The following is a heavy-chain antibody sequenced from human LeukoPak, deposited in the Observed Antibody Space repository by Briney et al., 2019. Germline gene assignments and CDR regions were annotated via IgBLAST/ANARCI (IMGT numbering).Heavy chain of an antibody. D-gene: IGHD3-22*01. CDR2: FYHSWST. V-gene: IGHV4-38-2*02. CDR3: ARRPRRGSSVVVAYDSSVYLHPYYYYMDV. J-gene: IGHJ6*03. CDR1: GYCIRREYY. Sequence: SETLSLTCIVSGYCIRREYYWGWIRQPPGKGLEWIGSFYHSWSTYYNPPPNSRVTISVDTSKNQFSLNLRSVTAADTSVYSCARRPRRGSSVVVAYDSSVYLHPYYYYMDVWGKGTTVTVPS.